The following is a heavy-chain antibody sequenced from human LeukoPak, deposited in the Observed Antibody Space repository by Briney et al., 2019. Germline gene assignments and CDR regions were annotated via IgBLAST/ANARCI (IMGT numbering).Heavy chain of an antibody. J-gene: IGHJ4*02. CDR1: GGSISSSSYY. CDR3: ARDLVENSRGHD. Sequence: SETLSLTCTVSGGSISSSSYYWGWIRQPPGKGLEWIGSIYYSGSTYYNPSLKSRVTISVDESKNQFSLKLSSVTAADTAVYYCARDLVENSRGHDLGQGILVIVSS. V-gene: IGHV4-39*07. D-gene: IGHD2-15*01. CDR2: IYYSGST.